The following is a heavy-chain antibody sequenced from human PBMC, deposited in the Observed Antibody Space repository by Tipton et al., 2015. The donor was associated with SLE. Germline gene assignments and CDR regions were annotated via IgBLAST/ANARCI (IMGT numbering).Heavy chain of an antibody. CDR2: IYHSGST. CDR3: AREGSITGTTGAFDI. Sequence: TLSLTCTVSGYSISSGYYWGWIRQPPGKGLEWIGSIYHSGSTYYNPSLKSRVTISVDTSKNQFSLKLSSVTAADTAVYYCAREGSITGTTGAFDIWGQGTLLTVSS. CDR1: GYSISSGYY. V-gene: IGHV4-38-2*02. J-gene: IGHJ4*02. D-gene: IGHD1-7*01.